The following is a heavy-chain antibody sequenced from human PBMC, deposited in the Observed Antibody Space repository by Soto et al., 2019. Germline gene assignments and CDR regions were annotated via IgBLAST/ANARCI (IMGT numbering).Heavy chain of an antibody. J-gene: IGHJ4*02. CDR2: IRYDGSDE. D-gene: IGHD1-26*01. CDR1: ASIFKGHG. V-gene: IGHV3-33*08. Sequence: QVQLVESGGGVVQPGGSLRLSCAASASIFKGHGMHWVRQAPGKGLEWVAIIRYDGSDEHYGDSVEGRFTISRDNSKNMLYLQMNSLRAEDTGVYYCARDGVGATTFFGFLDYWGQGTLVTVS. CDR3: ARDGVGATTFFGFLDY.